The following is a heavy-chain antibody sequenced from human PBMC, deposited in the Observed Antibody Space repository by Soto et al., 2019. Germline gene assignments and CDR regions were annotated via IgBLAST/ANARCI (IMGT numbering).Heavy chain of an antibody. V-gene: IGHV4-31*03. Sequence: SETLSLTCTVSGGSISSGGYYWSWIRQHPGKGLEWIGYIYYSGSTYYNPSLKSRVTISVDTSKNQFSLKLSSVTAADTAVYYCASIQGYRLLWFGELSKPHFDYWGQGTLVTVSS. CDR2: IYYSGST. CDR1: GGSISSGGYY. D-gene: IGHD3-10*01. CDR3: ASIQGYRLLWFGELSKPHFDY. J-gene: IGHJ4*02.